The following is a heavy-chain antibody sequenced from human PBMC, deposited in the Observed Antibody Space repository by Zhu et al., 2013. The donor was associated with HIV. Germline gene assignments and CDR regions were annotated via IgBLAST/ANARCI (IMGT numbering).Heavy chain of an antibody. D-gene: IGHD6-19*01. CDR1: GYTSTNYD. V-gene: IGHV1-18*01. Sequence: QVQLVQSGAEVKKPGASVKISCEASGYTSTNYDINWVRQAAGRGLEWLGWMQPHSGNTNYARKLQDRITMTTDTVTNTAYMELRSLRSDDTAVYYCARVQWRSGTNSDFDSWGQGTLVTVSS. J-gene: IGHJ4*02. CDR3: ARVQWRSGTNSDFDS. CDR2: MQPHSGNT.